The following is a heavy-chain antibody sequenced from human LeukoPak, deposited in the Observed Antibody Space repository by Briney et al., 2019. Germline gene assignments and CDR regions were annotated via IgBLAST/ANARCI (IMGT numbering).Heavy chain of an antibody. CDR3: ARAGSYYRSDTFDI. J-gene: IGHJ3*02. Sequence: GGSLRLSCAASGFTFSSYWMSWVRQAPGKGLEWVANIKQDGSEKYYVDSVKGRFTISRDNAKNSLYLQMNSLRAEDTAVYYCARAGSYYRSDTFDIWGQGTMVTVSS. CDR1: GFTFSSYW. V-gene: IGHV3-7*01. CDR2: IKQDGSEK. D-gene: IGHD1-26*01.